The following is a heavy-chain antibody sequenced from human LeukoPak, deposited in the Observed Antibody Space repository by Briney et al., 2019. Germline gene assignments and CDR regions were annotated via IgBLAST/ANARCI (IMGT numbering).Heavy chain of an antibody. CDR1: GGSFGGYY. J-gene: IGHJ4*02. D-gene: IGHD2-2*01. V-gene: IGHV4-34*01. CDR2: INHSGST. Sequence: SETLSLTCAVYGGSFGGYYWSWIRQPPGKGLEWIGEINHSGSTNYNPSLKSRVTISVDTSKNQFSLKLSSVTAADTAVYYCAGTRDIVVVPAAMPIFDYWGQGTLVTVSS. CDR3: AGTRDIVVVPAAMPIFDY.